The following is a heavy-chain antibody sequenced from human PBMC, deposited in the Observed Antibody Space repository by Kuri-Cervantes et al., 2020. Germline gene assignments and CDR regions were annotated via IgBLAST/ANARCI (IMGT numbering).Heavy chain of an antibody. CDR3: AGYDILSRGSAFDI. V-gene: IGHV3-23*01. CDR1: GGTFRSYG. J-gene: IGHJ3*02. Sequence: GGSLRLSCAASGGTFRSYGMSWVRQAPGKGLEWVSSIGGASGVNTYYADSVKGRFTISRDNSKNTLYLQMNSLRAEDTAVYYCAGYDILSRGSAFDIWGQGTMVTVSS. D-gene: IGHD3-9*01. CDR2: IGGASGVNT.